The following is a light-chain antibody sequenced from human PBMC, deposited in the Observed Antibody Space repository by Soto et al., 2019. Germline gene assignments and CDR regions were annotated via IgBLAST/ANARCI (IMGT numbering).Light chain of an antibody. CDR1: RSNIGAGYD. V-gene: IGLV1-40*01. CDR2: DVT. Sequence: QSVLTQPPSVSGAPGQRVTISCTGSRSNIGAGYDVHWYQQLPGTAPKLMIYDVTKRPSGVPDRFSGSKSGNTASLTISGLQAEDEADYYCCSYAGSNTWVFGGGTKVTVL. J-gene: IGLJ3*02. CDR3: CSYAGSNTWV.